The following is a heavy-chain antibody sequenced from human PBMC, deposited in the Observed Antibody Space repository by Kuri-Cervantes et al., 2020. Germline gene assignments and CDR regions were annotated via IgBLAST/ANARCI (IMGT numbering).Heavy chain of an antibody. Sequence: GESLKISCAASGFTVSSNYMSWVRQAPGKGLEWVSAISGSGGSTYYADSVKGRFTTSRDNSKNTLYLQMNSLRAEDTAVYYCATQRRGTTTWGQGTLVTVSS. D-gene: IGHD1-1*01. CDR3: ATQRRGTTT. V-gene: IGHV3-23*01. J-gene: IGHJ4*02. CDR2: ISGSGGST. CDR1: GFTVSSNY.